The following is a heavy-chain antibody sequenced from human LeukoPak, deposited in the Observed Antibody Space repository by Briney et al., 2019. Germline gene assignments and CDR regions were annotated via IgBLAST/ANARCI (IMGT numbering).Heavy chain of an antibody. CDR3: ARDPTGTTVGYY. CDR2: IWYDGSNK. J-gene: IGHJ4*02. V-gene: IGHV3-33*01. Sequence: TGGSLRLSCAASGFTFSSYGMHWVRQAPGKGLEWVAVIWYDGSNKYYADSVKGRFTISRDNSNNTLYLQMNSLRAEDTAVYYCARDPTGTTVGYYWGQGTLVTVSS. D-gene: IGHD1-7*01. CDR1: GFTFSSYG.